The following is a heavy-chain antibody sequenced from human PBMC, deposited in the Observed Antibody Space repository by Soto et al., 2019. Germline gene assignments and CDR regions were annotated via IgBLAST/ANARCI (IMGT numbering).Heavy chain of an antibody. Sequence: SSVKVSCKASGGTFSSYTISWVRQAPGQGLKWMGRIIPILGIANYAQKFQGRVTITADKSTSTAYMELSSLRSEDTAVYYCAGVGYCSGGSCMNAEYFQHWGQGTLVTVSS. J-gene: IGHJ1*01. D-gene: IGHD2-15*01. CDR2: IIPILGIA. V-gene: IGHV1-69*02. CDR1: GGTFSSYT. CDR3: AGVGYCSGGSCMNAEYFQH.